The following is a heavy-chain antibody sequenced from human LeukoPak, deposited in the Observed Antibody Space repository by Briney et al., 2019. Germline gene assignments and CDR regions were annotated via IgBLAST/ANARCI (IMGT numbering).Heavy chain of an antibody. V-gene: IGHV3-11*01. J-gene: IGHJ6*02. CDR3: ANLDYGGNSRSYYYGMDV. CDR1: GFTFSDYY. Sequence: PGGSLRLSCAASGFTFSDYYMSWIRQAPGKGLEWVSYISSSGSTIYYADSVKGRFTISRDNAKNSLYLQMNSLRAEDTAVYYCANLDYGGNSRSYYYGMDVWGQGTTVTVSS. D-gene: IGHD4-23*01. CDR2: ISSSGSTI.